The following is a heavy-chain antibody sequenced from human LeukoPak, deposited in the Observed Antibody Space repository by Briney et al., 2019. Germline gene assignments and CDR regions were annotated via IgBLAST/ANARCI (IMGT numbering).Heavy chain of an antibody. J-gene: IGHJ6*03. D-gene: IGHD4-17*01. Sequence: ASVKVSCKASGYTFTGYYMHWVRQAPGQGLEWMGWINPNSGGTNYAQKFQDRVTMTRDTSISTAYMELSRLRSDDTAVYYCAREVTVTTIPYYYYYMDVWGKGTTVTVSS. CDR2: INPNSGGT. CDR3: AREVTVTTIPYYYYYMDV. CDR1: GYTFTGYY. V-gene: IGHV1-2*02.